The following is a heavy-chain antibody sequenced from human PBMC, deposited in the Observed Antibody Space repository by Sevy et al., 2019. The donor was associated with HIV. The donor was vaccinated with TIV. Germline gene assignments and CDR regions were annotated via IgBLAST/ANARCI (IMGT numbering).Heavy chain of an antibody. CDR2: ISDGGGTT. D-gene: IGHD3-10*01. CDR1: GFTFRNYV. Sequence: GGSLRLSCAASGFTFRNYVMNWVRQPPGKGLEWVSVISDGGGTTYYADSVKGRFTISRDDSKSTLYLQMNSLRVEDTAVYFCAKRAAGVLAALDIWGQGTMVTVSS. J-gene: IGHJ3*02. V-gene: IGHV3-23*01. CDR3: AKRAAGVLAALDI.